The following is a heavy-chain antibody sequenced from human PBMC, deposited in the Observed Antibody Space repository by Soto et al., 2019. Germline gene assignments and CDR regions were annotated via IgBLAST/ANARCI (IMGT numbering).Heavy chain of an antibody. D-gene: IGHD3-10*01. J-gene: IGHJ5*02. V-gene: IGHV3-21*01. Sequence: GGSLRLSCAASGFTFSSYSMNWVRQAPGKGLEWVSSISSSSSYIDYADSVKGRFTISRENDKNSLYMQMNSLRAEDTAVYYCARDFLSMVRGVMEFDPWGQGTLVTVSS. CDR2: ISSSSSYI. CDR3: ARDFLSMVRGVMEFDP. CDR1: GFTFSSYS.